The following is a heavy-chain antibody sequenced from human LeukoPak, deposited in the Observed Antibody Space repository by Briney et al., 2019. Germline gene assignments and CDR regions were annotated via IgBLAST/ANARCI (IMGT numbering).Heavy chain of an antibody. CDR3: ARDLYYDSSGYRSPFDY. CDR1: GFTFSSYE. J-gene: IGHJ4*02. CDR2: ISSSGSTI. D-gene: IGHD3-22*01. Sequence: GGSLRLSCAASGFTFSSYEMNWVRQAPRKGLEWVSYISSSGSTIYYADSVKGRFTISRDNAKNSLYLQMNSLRAEDTAVYYCARDLYYDSSGYRSPFDYWGQGTLVTVSS. V-gene: IGHV3-48*03.